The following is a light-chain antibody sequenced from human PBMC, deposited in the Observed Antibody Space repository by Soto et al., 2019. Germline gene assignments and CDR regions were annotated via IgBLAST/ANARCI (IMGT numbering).Light chain of an antibody. Sequence: QSVLPQPPSVSGAPGQRATISCTGSSSNIGAGYDVHWYQQLPGTAPKLLIYGNSNRPSGVPDRFSGSKSGTSASLAITGLQAEDEADYYCQSYDSSLSGVVFGGGTKVTVL. CDR1: SSNIGAGYD. J-gene: IGLJ2*01. CDR3: QSYDSSLSGVV. V-gene: IGLV1-40*01. CDR2: GNS.